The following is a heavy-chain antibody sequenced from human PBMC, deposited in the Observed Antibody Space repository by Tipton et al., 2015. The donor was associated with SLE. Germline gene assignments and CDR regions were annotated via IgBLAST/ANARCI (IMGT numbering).Heavy chain of an antibody. V-gene: IGHV3-21*03. CDR3: ARDPGLYCSGGSCYGDAFDI. Sequence: GSLRLSCAASGFTFSSYSMNWVRQAPGKGLEWVSSISSSSSYIYYADSVKGRFTISRDNAKNSLYLQMNSLRAEDTAVYYCARDPGLYCSGGSCYGDAFDICGQGTMVTVSS. CDR1: GFTFSSYS. J-gene: IGHJ3*02. D-gene: IGHD2-15*01. CDR2: ISSSSSYI.